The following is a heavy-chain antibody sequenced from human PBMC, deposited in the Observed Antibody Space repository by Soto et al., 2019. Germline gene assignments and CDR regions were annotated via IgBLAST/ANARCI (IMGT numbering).Heavy chain of an antibody. V-gene: IGHV1-69*01. J-gene: IGHJ4*02. CDR1: ACTFSSHA. CDR2: IIPIFGTA. Sequence: SSVKVSCKASACTFSSHAISLVRLSVGQGLEWMGGIIPIFGTANYAHKFQGRVTITADESTRTAYMELSSLRSEDTAVYHCATASVIAVAEYYFDYWGQGTLVTESS. D-gene: IGHD6-19*01. CDR3: ATASVIAVAEYYFDY.